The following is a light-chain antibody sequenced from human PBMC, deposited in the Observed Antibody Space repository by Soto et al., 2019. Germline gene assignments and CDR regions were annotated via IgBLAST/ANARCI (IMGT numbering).Light chain of an antibody. Sequence: QLVLTQPPSVSGAPGQRVTISCTGSSSNIGTTYDVHWYQHLPGTAPKLLISGDSNRPSGVPDRFSGSKSGTSASLAITGLQAEDEADYYCQSYDRSLSGVVFGGGTKLTVL. CDR3: QSYDRSLSGVV. CDR1: SSNIGTTYD. CDR2: GDS. J-gene: IGLJ2*01. V-gene: IGLV1-40*01.